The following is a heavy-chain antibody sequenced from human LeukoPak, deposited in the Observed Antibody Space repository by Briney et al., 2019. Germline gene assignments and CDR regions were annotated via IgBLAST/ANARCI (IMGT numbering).Heavy chain of an antibody. CDR3: ARAWDTLGIRFDP. Sequence: SVKVSCKASGGTFSSYAISWVRQAPGQGLEWMGRIIPILGIANYAQKFQGRVTITADKSTSTAYMELSSLRSEDTAVYYCARAWDTLGIRFDPWGQGTLVTVSS. D-gene: IGHD1-26*01. V-gene: IGHV1-69*04. CDR2: IIPILGIA. J-gene: IGHJ5*02. CDR1: GGTFSSYA.